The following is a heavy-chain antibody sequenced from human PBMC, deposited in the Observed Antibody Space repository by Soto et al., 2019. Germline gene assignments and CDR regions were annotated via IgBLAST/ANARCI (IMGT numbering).Heavy chain of an antibody. J-gene: IGHJ3*02. D-gene: IGHD6-13*01. CDR2: INPNSGGT. CDR3: ASTHTSYSSSPWNAFDI. Sequence: ASVKVSCKASDYTFTASNIPWVRRPPGQGLEWMGWINPNSGGTNYAQKFQGWVTMTRDTSISTAYMELSRLRSDDTAVYYCASTHTSYSSSPWNAFDIWGQGTMVTVSS. V-gene: IGHV1-2*04. CDR1: DYTFTASN.